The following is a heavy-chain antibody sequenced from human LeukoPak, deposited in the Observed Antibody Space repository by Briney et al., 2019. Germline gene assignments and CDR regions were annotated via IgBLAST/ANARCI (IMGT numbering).Heavy chain of an antibody. J-gene: IGHJ4*02. Sequence: GASVKVSCKAFGYTFTSYGISWVRQAPGQGLESMGWISAYNGDTNYAQKLQGRVTMTTDTSTSTAYMELRSLRSDDTAVYYCARDLVGATTTTLSDYWGQGTLVTLSS. D-gene: IGHD1-26*01. CDR3: ARDLVGATTTTLSDY. CDR1: GYTFTSYG. CDR2: ISAYNGDT. V-gene: IGHV1-18*01.